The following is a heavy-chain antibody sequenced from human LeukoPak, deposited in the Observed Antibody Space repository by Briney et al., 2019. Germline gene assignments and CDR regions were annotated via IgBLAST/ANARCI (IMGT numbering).Heavy chain of an antibody. J-gene: IGHJ3*02. CDR3: ARSSGSSGSHAFDI. CDR1: GYTFTSYD. CDR2: MNPNSGNT. Sequence: GASVKVSCKASGYTFTSYDINWVRQATGQGLEWMGWMNPNSGNTGYAQKFQGRVTMTRNTSISTAYMELSSLRSEDTAVYYCARSSGSSGSHAFDIWGQGTMVTVSS. D-gene: IGHD3-22*01. V-gene: IGHV1-8*01.